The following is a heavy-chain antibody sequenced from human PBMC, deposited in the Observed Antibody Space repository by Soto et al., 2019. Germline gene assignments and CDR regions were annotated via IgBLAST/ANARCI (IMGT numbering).Heavy chain of an antibody. J-gene: IGHJ4*02. CDR3: ARHGTLDSPGDIGVVIMVAFPCDY. CDR2: IYYSGST. CDR1: GGSISSSSYY. Sequence: PSETLSLTCTVSGGSISSSSYYWGWIRQPPGKGLERIGSIYYSGSTYYNPTLKSQVTISVDTTKNQFSLRLSSVTAADTAVYYCARHGTLDSPGDIGVVIMVAFPCDYWGQGTLVTVS. V-gene: IGHV4-39*01. D-gene: IGHD3-3*01.